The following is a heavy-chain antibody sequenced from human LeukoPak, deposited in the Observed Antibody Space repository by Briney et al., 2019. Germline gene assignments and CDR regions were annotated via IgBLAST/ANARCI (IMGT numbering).Heavy chain of an antibody. CDR3: GGVRIVRRGRSQKFDP. D-gene: IGHD2-21*01. J-gene: IGHJ5*02. CDR1: GGSFSGYY. Sequence: PSETLSLTCAVYGGSFSGYYWSWIRQPPGKGLEWIGEINHSGSTNYNPSLKSRVTISVDTSKNQFSLKLSSVTAADTAVYYCGGVRIVRRGRSQKFDPWGQGTLVTVSS. CDR2: INHSGST. V-gene: IGHV4-34*01.